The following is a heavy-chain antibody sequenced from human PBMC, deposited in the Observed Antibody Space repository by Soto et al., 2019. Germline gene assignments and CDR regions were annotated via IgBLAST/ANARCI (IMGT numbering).Heavy chain of an antibody. Sequence: QLQLRESGPGLVKPSETPSLTCTVSGGSIIGSGFHWAWIRQPPGKGLEWIGSIYYSGTANYSPSLKSPLAIDVDTSKNQFSLRLSSVTAADTAVYCCATGSGDYVGWFDPWGQGTRVTVSS. J-gene: IGHJ5*02. CDR3: ATGSGDYVGWFDP. D-gene: IGHD4-17*01. V-gene: IGHV4-39*02. CDR2: IYYSGTA. CDR1: GGSIIGSGFH.